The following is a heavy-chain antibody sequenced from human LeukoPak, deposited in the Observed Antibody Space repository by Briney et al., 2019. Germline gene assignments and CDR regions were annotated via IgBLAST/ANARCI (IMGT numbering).Heavy chain of an antibody. Sequence: TGGSLRLSCAASGFTFSSYSMNWVRQAPGKGLEWVSSFSSSSSYIYYADSVKGRFTISRDNAKNSLYLQMNSLRAEDTAVYYCARDRAKTTAAGRFDYWGQGTLVTVSS. CDR1: GFTFSSYS. CDR2: FSSSSSYI. J-gene: IGHJ4*02. V-gene: IGHV3-21*01. CDR3: ARDRAKTTAAGRFDY. D-gene: IGHD6-13*01.